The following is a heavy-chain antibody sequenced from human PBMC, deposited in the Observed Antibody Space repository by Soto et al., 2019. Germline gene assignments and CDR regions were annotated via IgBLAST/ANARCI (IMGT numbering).Heavy chain of an antibody. Sequence: EVQLLESGGGLVQTGGSLRLSCAASGFTFSTYAMSWVRQAPGKGLEWVSTISGSADATFYADSVKGRFAIFRDNSTTMFYLQMNSLRAEDTAVYYCAKGGDGYCSTTSCLFRFAYWGPGTLATVSS. J-gene: IGHJ4*02. D-gene: IGHD2-2*01. CDR3: AKGGDGYCSTTSCLFRFAY. CDR2: ISGSADAT. CDR1: GFTFSTYA. V-gene: IGHV3-23*01.